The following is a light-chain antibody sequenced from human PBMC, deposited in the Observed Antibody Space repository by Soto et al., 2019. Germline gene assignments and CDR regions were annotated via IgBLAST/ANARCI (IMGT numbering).Light chain of an antibody. Sequence: DIVMSQSPDSLAVSLGERATINCKSSQRLLSSSTNKNYLSWYQQKPGQPPKLLIYWASTRESGIPDRFSGSGSGIDFTLTISSLQAEDVAHYYCQHYYNSPLTFGGGTKVDI. CDR3: QHYYNSPLT. J-gene: IGKJ4*01. V-gene: IGKV4-1*01. CDR1: QRLLSSSTNKNY. CDR2: WAS.